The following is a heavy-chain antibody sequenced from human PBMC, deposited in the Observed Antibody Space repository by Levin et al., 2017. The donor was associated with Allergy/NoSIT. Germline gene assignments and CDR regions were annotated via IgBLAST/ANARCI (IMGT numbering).Heavy chain of an antibody. CDR3: ARVSLTTRYYFYGMDV. D-gene: IGHD4/OR15-4a*01. Sequence: PGGSLRLSCAASEFTFSSYSMNWVRQAPGKGLEWVSSISTSSSFIFYADSVKGRFTISRDNAKNSLYLQMNSLRAEETAVYYCARVSLTTRYYFYGMDVWGQGTTVTVSS. CDR1: EFTFSSYS. V-gene: IGHV3-21*01. J-gene: IGHJ6*02. CDR2: ISTSSSFI.